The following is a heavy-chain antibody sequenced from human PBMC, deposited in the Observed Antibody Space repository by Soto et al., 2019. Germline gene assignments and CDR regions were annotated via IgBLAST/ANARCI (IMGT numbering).Heavy chain of an antibody. Sequence: PGGSLRLSCAASGFTFSSYAMSWVRQAPGKGLEWVSAISGSGGSTYYADSVKGRFTISRDNSKNTLYLQMNSLRAEDTAVYYCAKRSMCSGGSCYSYYYYYYMDVWGKGTTVPSP. CDR1: GFTFSSYA. V-gene: IGHV3-23*01. J-gene: IGHJ6*03. CDR2: ISGSGGST. D-gene: IGHD2-15*01. CDR3: AKRSMCSGGSCYSYYYYYYMDV.